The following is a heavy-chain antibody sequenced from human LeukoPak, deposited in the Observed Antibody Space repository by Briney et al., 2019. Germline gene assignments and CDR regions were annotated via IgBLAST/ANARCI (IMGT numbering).Heavy chain of an antibody. J-gene: IGHJ3*02. D-gene: IGHD3-22*01. Sequence: ASVKVSCESSGYTFTSYGISWVRQAPGQGLERMGWISAYNGNTNYAQKLQGRVTMTTDTSTSTAYMEVRSLRSDDTAVYYCARDGSESYYDSSGYKRAFDIWGQGTMVTVSS. CDR3: ARDGSESYYDSSGYKRAFDI. CDR2: ISAYNGNT. CDR1: GYTFTSYG. V-gene: IGHV1-18*01.